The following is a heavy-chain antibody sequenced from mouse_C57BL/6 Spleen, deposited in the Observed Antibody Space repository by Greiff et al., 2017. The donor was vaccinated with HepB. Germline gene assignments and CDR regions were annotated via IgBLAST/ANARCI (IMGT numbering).Heavy chain of an antibody. CDR3: ARVGSMVTTRGYAMDY. CDR2: IHPNSGST. Sequence: QVQLQQPGAELVKPGASVKLSCKASGYTFTSYWMHWVKQRPGQGLEWIGMIHPNSGSTNYNEKFKSKATLTVDKSSSTAYMQLSSLTSEDSAVYYGARVGSMVTTRGYAMDYWGQGTSVTVSS. CDR1: GYTFTSYW. V-gene: IGHV1-64*01. D-gene: IGHD2-2*01. J-gene: IGHJ4*01.